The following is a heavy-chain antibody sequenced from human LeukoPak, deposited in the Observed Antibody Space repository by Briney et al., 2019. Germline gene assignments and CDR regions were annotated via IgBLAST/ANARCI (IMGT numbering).Heavy chain of an antibody. J-gene: IGHJ3*02. Sequence: ASVKVSCKVSGYTLTELSMHWVRQAPGKGLEWMGGFDPEDGETIYAQKFQGRVTMTEDTSTDTAYMELSSLRSEDTAVYYCATTNVVVVAATRTDAFDIWGQGTMVTVSS. V-gene: IGHV1-24*01. D-gene: IGHD2-15*01. CDR1: GYTLTELS. CDR2: FDPEDGET. CDR3: ATTNVVVVAATRTDAFDI.